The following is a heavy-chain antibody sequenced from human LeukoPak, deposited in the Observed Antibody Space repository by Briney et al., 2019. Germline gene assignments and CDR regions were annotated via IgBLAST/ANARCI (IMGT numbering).Heavy chain of an antibody. J-gene: IGHJ3*02. CDR2: ISYDGSNK. CDR1: GLTFSSYA. Sequence: GGSLRLSCAASGLTFSSYAMHWVRQAPGKGLEWVAVISYDGSNKYYADSVKGRFTISRDNSKNTLYLQMNSLRAEDTAVYYCAREGLWSGYLGAFDIWGQGTMVTVSS. D-gene: IGHD3-3*01. V-gene: IGHV3-30-3*01. CDR3: AREGLWSGYLGAFDI.